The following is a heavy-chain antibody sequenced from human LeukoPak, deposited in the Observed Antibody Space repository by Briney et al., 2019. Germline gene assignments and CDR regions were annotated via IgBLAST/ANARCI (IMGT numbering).Heavy chain of an antibody. CDR2: ISQDAGGT. CDR3: VHAAYNWNPGSA. Sequence: GGSLRLSCAPWGFILRDYWMRWVREVRGEGREGVASISQDAGGTTYLDSVKGRFTISRDNAKNSLYLQMNSLRVDDTAVYYCVHAAYNWNPGSAWGQGTLVTVSS. D-gene: IGHD1-20*01. J-gene: IGHJ5*02. CDR1: GFILRDYW. V-gene: IGHV3-7*01.